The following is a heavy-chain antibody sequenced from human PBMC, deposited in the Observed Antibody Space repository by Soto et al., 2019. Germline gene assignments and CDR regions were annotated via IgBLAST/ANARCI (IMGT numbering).Heavy chain of an antibody. CDR3: AKGPSSGPSPFDY. CDR1: GFTFDDYA. J-gene: IGHJ4*02. D-gene: IGHD3-22*01. V-gene: IGHV3-9*01. Sequence: SLRLSCAASGFTFDDYAMHWVRQAPGKGLEWVSGISWNSGSIGYADSVKGRFTISRDNAKNSLYLQMNSLRAEDTALYYCAKGPSSGPSPFDYWGQGTLVTVSS. CDR2: ISWNSGSI.